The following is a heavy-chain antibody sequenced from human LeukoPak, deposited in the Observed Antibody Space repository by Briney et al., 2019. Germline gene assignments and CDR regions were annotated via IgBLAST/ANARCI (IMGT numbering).Heavy chain of an antibody. J-gene: IGHJ6*03. V-gene: IGHV4-34*01. CDR2: INHSGST. CDR1: GGSFSGYY. Sequence: SETLSLTWAVYGGSFSGYYWSWIRQPPGKGLEWIGEINHSGSTNYNPSLKSRVTISVDTSKNQFSLKLGSVTAADTAVYYCARVVAAAVTYYYYYYYMDVWGKGTTVTVSS. CDR3: ARVVAAAVTYYYYYYYMDV. D-gene: IGHD6-13*01.